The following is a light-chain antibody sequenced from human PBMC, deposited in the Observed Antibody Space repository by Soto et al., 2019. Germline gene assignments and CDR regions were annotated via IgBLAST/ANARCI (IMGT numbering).Light chain of an antibody. CDR2: KAS. CDR3: QHYNSYSEA. V-gene: IGKV1-5*03. J-gene: IGKJ1*01. Sequence: DIQMTQSPSSLSAVVGDRVTITCRASQTISSWLAWYQQKPGKAPKLLIYKASTLKSGVPSRFSGSGSGTEFTLTISSLQPDDFATYYCQHYNSYSEAFGQGTKVELK. CDR1: QTISSW.